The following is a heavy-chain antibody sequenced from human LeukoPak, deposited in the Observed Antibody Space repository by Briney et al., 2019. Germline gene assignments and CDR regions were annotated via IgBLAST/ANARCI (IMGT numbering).Heavy chain of an antibody. CDR2: IYPGDSDT. D-gene: IGHD3-10*01. CDR1: GYSFTSYW. Sequence: PGESLKISCKGSGYSFTSYWIAWVRQMPGKGLEWMGIIYPGDSDTRYSPSFQGQVTISADKSISTAYLQWSGLKASDTAMFYCARCLRDYGSGSYSYDYWGQGTLVTVS. J-gene: IGHJ4*02. V-gene: IGHV5-51*01. CDR3: ARCLRDYGSGSYSYDY.